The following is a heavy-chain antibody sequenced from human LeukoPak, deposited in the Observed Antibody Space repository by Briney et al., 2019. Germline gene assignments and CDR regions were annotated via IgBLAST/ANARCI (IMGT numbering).Heavy chain of an antibody. V-gene: IGHV3-21*01. CDR3: ARAGIVGATSYY. CDR1: GFTFSSYS. D-gene: IGHD1-26*01. CDR2: ISSSSSYI. J-gene: IGHJ4*02. Sequence: GGSLRLSCAASGFTFSSYSMNWVRQAPGKGLEWVSSISSSSSYIYYADSVKGRLTISRDNAKNSLYLQMNSLRAEDTAVYYCARAGIVGATSYYWGQGTLVTVSS.